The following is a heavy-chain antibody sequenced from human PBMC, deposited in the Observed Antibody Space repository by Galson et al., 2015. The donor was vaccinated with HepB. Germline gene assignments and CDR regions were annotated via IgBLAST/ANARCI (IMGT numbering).Heavy chain of an antibody. D-gene: IGHD6-13*01. CDR3: ARDDSSSWYGPDY. V-gene: IGHV3-7*03. CDR1: GFTFSSYW. CDR2: IKQDGSEK. J-gene: IGHJ4*02. Sequence: SLRLSCAASGFTFSSYWMSWVRQAPGKGLEWVANIKQDGSEKYYVDSVKGRFTISRDNAKNSLYLQMNSLRAEDTAVYYCARDDSSSWYGPDYWGQGTLVTVSS.